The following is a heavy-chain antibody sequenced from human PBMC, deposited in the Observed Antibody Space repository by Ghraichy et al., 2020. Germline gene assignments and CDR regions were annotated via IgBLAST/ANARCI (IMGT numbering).Heavy chain of an antibody. Sequence: GGSLRLSCAASGFTFSSYGMHWVRQAPGKGLEWVAVISYDGSNKYYADSVKGRFTISRDNSKNTLYLQMNSLRAEDTAVYYCAKDLAGWYQLLIPYYYYGMDVWGQGTTVTVSS. V-gene: IGHV3-30*18. CDR1: GFTFSSYG. D-gene: IGHD2-2*01. CDR3: AKDLAGWYQLLIPYYYYGMDV. CDR2: ISYDGSNK. J-gene: IGHJ6*02.